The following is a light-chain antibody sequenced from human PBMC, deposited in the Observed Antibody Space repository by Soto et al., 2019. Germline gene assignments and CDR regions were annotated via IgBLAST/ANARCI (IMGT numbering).Light chain of an antibody. CDR2: DAS. V-gene: IGKV3-20*01. CDR3: QHCQPYGDSPPLT. Sequence: IVLTESPGTLSFSPGVRVTLFGMSRQIVSYYLAWYQQKPGQAPRLLIYDASSRATGVPDRFSCSGSGTDFTLTISRLKPEDFAVYYCQHCQPYGDSPPLTFGGGTKVDIK. J-gene: IGKJ4*01. CDR1: QIVSYY.